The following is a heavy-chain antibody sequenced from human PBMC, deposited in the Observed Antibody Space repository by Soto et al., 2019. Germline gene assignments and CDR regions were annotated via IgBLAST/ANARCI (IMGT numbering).Heavy chain of an antibody. Sequence: GESLKISCAASGFTFSSYGMHWVRQAPGKGLEWVAVIWYDGSNKYYADSVKGRFTISRDNSKNTLYLQMNSLRAEDTAVYYCARVLSRYPQIFYFDYWGQGTLVTVSS. CDR3: ARVLSRYPQIFYFDY. J-gene: IGHJ4*02. CDR1: GFTFSSYG. CDR2: IWYDGSNK. D-gene: IGHD3-3*01. V-gene: IGHV3-33*01.